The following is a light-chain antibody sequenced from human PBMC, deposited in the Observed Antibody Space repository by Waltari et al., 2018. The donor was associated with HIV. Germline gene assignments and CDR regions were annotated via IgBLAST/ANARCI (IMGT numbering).Light chain of an antibody. CDR2: RNS. CDR3: AAWDDSLSGWV. V-gene: IGLV1-47*01. J-gene: IGLJ3*02. Sequence: QSALTQPPSTSGTPGPTVTIPFSGSSSHIGDTYVSWYQQLPGTAPKLLIYRNSQRPSGVRDRFSGSKSGTSASLAINDLRSEDEAEYHCAAWDDSLSGWVCGGGTNLTVL. CDR1: SSHIGDTY.